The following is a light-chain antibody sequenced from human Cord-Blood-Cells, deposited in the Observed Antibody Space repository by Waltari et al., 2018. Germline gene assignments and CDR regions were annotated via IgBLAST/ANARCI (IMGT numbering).Light chain of an antibody. V-gene: IGKV1-5*03. CDR1: QSISSW. CDR3: QQYNSYPRT. Sequence: DIQLTQSPYTLYASVGERVTITCRASQSISSWLAWYQQKPGKAPKLLIYKASSLESGVPSRFSGSGSGTEFTLTISSLQPDDFATYYCQQYNSYPRTFGQGTKVEIK. J-gene: IGKJ1*01. CDR2: KAS.